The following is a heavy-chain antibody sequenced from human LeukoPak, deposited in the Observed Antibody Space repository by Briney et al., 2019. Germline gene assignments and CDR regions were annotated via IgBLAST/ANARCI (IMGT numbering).Heavy chain of an antibody. Sequence: GGSLRHSCAASGFTFSSYSMNWVRQAPGKGLEWVSGISWNSGSIGYADSVKGRFTISRDNAKNSLYLQMNSLRAEDTALYYCAKDTGYYYDSSGYYPYWGQGTLVTVSS. V-gene: IGHV3-9*01. CDR3: AKDTGYYYDSSGYYPY. CDR2: ISWNSGSI. J-gene: IGHJ4*02. D-gene: IGHD3-22*01. CDR1: GFTFSSYS.